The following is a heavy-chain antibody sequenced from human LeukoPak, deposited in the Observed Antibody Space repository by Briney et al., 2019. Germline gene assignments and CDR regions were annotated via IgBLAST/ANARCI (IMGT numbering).Heavy chain of an antibody. Sequence: PSETLSLTCTVSGGSISSSSYYWGWIRQPPGKGLEWIGSIYYSGSTYYNPSLKSRVTISVDTSKNQFSLKPSSVTAADTAVYYCARAGTRITIFGVVKTGAFDIWGQGTMVTVSS. J-gene: IGHJ3*02. CDR1: GGSISSSSYY. V-gene: IGHV4-39*07. CDR2: IYYSGST. CDR3: ARAGTRITIFGVVKTGAFDI. D-gene: IGHD3-3*01.